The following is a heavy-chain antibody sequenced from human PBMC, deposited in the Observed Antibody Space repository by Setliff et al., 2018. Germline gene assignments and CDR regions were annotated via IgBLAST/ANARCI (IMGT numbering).Heavy chain of an antibody. J-gene: IGHJ4*02. CDR2: ISPHSGDA. V-gene: IGHV1-2*02. CDR1: GNSFTVFY. CDR3: ARSGSFGMRYWFDY. D-gene: IGHD1-26*01. Sequence: ASVKVSCKSSGNSFTVFYLHWVRQAPGQGLEWMGWISPHSGDAHYAQKFQSRVRMTRDTSTYAAYLELSDLTSDDTAMYYCARSGSFGMRYWFDYWGQGALVTVSS.